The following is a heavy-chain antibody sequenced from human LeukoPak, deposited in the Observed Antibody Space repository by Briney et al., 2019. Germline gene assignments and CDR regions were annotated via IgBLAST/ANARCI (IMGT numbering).Heavy chain of an antibody. D-gene: IGHD3-22*01. Sequence: PGGSLRLSCAASGFTSSSYAMHWVRQAPGKGLEWVAVISYDGSNKYYADSVKGRFTISRDNSKNTLYLQMNSLRAEDTAVYYCAGGYDSSGYFPGTPRQFDYWGQGTLVTVSS. J-gene: IGHJ4*02. CDR2: ISYDGSNK. V-gene: IGHV3-30-3*01. CDR1: GFTSSSYA. CDR3: AGGYDSSGYFPGTPRQFDY.